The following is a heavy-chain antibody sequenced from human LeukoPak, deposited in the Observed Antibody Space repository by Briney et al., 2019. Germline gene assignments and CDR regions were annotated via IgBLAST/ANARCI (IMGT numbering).Heavy chain of an antibody. CDR1: GYTFNRYG. Sequence: ASVKVSCKASGYTFNRYGISWVRQAPDQRPGWVGWISALTGNIDYAQKFQGRVTMNTDTSTRTAYMELSSLVSADTAVYFCARADPTNTGHEYFDYWGRGTLVTVSS. J-gene: IGHJ4*02. CDR3: ARADPTNTGHEYFDY. CDR2: ISALTGNI. D-gene: IGHD2/OR15-2a*01. V-gene: IGHV1-18*01.